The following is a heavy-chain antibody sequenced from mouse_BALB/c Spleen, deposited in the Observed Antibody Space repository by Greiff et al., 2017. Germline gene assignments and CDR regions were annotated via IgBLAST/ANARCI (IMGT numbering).Heavy chain of an antibody. Sequence: QVHVKQSGPEVVRPGVSVKISCKGSGYTFTDYAMHWVKQSHAKSLEWIGVISTYNGNTNYNQKFKGKATMTVDKSSSTAYMELARLTSEDSAIYYCARGGITTVVARYWYFDVWGAGTTVTVSS. J-gene: IGHJ1*01. CDR2: ISTYNGNT. CDR3: ARGGITTVVARYWYFDV. V-gene: IGHV1-67*01. D-gene: IGHD1-1*01. CDR1: GYTFTDYA.